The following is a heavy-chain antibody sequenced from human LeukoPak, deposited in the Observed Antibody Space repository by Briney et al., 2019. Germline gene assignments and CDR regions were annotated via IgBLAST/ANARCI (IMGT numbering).Heavy chain of an antibody. CDR1: GYSFTSYW. V-gene: IGHV5-51*01. CDR2: INPADTDT. J-gene: IGHJ4*02. D-gene: IGHD5-24*01. CDR3: ARGEGGYNYAF. Sequence: GESLKISCKTSGYSFTSYWIAWVRQIPGKGLEWVGIINPADTDTRYSLSLQGQVTISADRSISTAYLQWSSLKASDTAIYYCARGEGGYNYAFWGQGTLVSVSS.